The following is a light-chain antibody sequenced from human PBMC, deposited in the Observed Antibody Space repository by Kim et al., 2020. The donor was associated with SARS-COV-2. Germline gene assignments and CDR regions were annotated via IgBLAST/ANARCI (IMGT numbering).Light chain of an antibody. Sequence: GQSITISCTGTSSDVGGYNYVSWYQQYPGKAPKLTIYDVSNRPSGVSNRFSGSKSGNTASLTISGLQAEDEADYYCSSYTSSNTWVFGGGTKLTVL. V-gene: IGLV2-14*03. CDR2: DVS. J-gene: IGLJ3*02. CDR1: SSDVGGYNY. CDR3: SSYTSSNTWV.